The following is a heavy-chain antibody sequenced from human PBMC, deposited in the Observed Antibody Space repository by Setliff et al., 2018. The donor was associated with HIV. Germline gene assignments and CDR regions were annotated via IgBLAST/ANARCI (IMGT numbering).Heavy chain of an antibody. J-gene: IGHJ4*02. V-gene: IGHV3-30*04. D-gene: IGHD7-27*01. CDR3: AKPHWGSGPPDY. CDR2: ISYDGSNK. Sequence: GESLKISCAASGFTFSSYAMHWVRQAPGKGLEWVAVISYDGSNKYYADSVKGRFTISRDNSKNTLYLQMNSLRTDDTSVYFCAKPHWGSGPPDYWGQGTLVTVSS. CDR1: GFTFSSYA.